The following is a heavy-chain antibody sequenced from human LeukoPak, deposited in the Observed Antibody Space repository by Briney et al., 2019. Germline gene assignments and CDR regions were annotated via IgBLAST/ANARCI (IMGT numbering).Heavy chain of an antibody. CDR2: IYPGDSDI. V-gene: IGHV5-51*01. CDR3: ARQYSSSSGGDY. D-gene: IGHD6-6*01. CDR1: GYSFTSYW. Sequence: GESLKISCQGSGYSFTSYWIGWVRQMPGKGLEWMGIIYPGDSDIRYSPSFQGQVTISADTSISTAYLQWSSLEASDTAMYYCARQYSSSSGGDYWGQGTLVTVSS. J-gene: IGHJ4*02.